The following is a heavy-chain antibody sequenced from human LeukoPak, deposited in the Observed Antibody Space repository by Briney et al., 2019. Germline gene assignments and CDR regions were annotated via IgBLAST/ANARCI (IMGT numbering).Heavy chain of an antibody. V-gene: IGHV3-53*05. CDR2: IDNAGKT. Sequence: GGPLRLSCAASGFTVSINYMTWVRQAPGKGLECVSVIDNAGKTYYANSVKGRFTISRDNSKNTLYLQMNSLRAADTAVYYCARDKGTSYLSSFDYWGQGTLVTVSS. J-gene: IGHJ4*02. CDR3: ARDKGTSYLSSFDY. CDR1: GFTVSINY. D-gene: IGHD6-6*01.